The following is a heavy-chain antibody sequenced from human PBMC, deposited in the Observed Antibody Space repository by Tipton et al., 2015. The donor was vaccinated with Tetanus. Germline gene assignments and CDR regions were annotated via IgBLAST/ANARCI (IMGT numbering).Heavy chain of an antibody. Sequence: SLRLSCAASGFTFTSSGMSWVRQAPGKGLEWISGISGSGRSTYYADSVKGRVTISRDSSENTVYLQMNSLGVEDTAVYYCAKDRYSVSGGAFDIWGQGTMVTVSS. J-gene: IGHJ3*02. CDR3: AKDRYSVSGGAFDI. D-gene: IGHD5/OR15-5a*01. CDR2: ISGSGRST. CDR1: GFTFTSSG. V-gene: IGHV3-23*01.